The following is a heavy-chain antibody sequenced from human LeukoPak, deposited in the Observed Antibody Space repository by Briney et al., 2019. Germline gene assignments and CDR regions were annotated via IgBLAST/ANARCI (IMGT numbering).Heavy chain of an antibody. D-gene: IGHD3-22*01. J-gene: IGHJ4*02. CDR1: GLTLISYG. V-gene: IGHV3-30*02. CDR3: TKDGDDCIDY. CDR2: IRCDGGNT. Sequence: GGSLRLSCAASGLTLISYGMHWVRQAPGKGLEWVAFIRCDGGNTYYADSVKGRFTISRDNSKNTLSLQMNSLREEDTAVYYCTKDGDDCIDYWGQGTLVTVSS.